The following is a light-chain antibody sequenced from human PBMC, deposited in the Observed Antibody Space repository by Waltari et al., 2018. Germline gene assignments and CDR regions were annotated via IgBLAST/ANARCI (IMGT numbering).Light chain of an antibody. Sequence: QSVLTQPPSASGTPGQRVTISCSGSSSNIGSNYVYWYQQLPGTAPNFLIYSNYHRPSGVPDRFSGSKSGTSASLAISGLRSEDEADYYCATWDDSLSGVVFGGGTKLTVL. CDR1: SSNIGSNY. V-gene: IGLV1-47*02. J-gene: IGLJ2*01. CDR3: ATWDDSLSGVV. CDR2: SNY.